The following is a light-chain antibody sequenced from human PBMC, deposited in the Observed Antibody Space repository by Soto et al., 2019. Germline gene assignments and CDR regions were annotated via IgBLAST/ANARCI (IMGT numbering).Light chain of an antibody. Sequence: EIVLTQSPGTLSLSPGERATLSCRASQSVRSSYLAWYQQKPGQAPRLLIYDASSRATGIPDRFSGSGSGTDLTLTIIRLEPEDFAVYYCQQYGSSPRTFGQGTKVEIK. J-gene: IGKJ1*01. CDR3: QQYGSSPRT. V-gene: IGKV3-20*01. CDR1: QSVRSSY. CDR2: DAS.